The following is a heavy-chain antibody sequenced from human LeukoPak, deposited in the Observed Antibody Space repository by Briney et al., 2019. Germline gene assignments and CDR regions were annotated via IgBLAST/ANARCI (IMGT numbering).Heavy chain of an antibody. D-gene: IGHD2-2*02. CDR1: GLTFNRST. V-gene: IGHV3-73*01. Sequence: PGGSLRLSCAASGLTFNRSTIHWVRQASGKGLEWVGRIKSKANSYATASAAPVEGRFTISRDDSKNTAYLQMNSLKTEDTAVYYCARLCSSTTCYSSVDVWGQGTTVTVSS. CDR3: ARLCSSTTCYSSVDV. J-gene: IGHJ6*02. CDR2: IKSKANSYAT.